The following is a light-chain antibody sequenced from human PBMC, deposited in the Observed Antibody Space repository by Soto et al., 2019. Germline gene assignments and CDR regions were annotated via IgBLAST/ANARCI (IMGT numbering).Light chain of an antibody. J-gene: IGKJ1*01. Sequence: EIVLTQSPATLSLSPGERATLSCRASQSVSSYLAWYQQKPGQAPRLLIYDASNRATGIPARFSGSGSGTDLTLTISSLEPEDFAVYYCQQRRNWPPTFGQGTKVDIK. CDR2: DAS. CDR1: QSVSSY. V-gene: IGKV3-11*01. CDR3: QQRRNWPPT.